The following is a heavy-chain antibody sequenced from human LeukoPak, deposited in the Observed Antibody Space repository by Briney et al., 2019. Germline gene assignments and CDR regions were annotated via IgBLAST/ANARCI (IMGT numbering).Heavy chain of an antibody. D-gene: IGHD3-9*01. V-gene: IGHV3-11*01. CDR3: ARGALWLSLSPYFDY. CDR2: ISSSASTK. CDR1: GFTFSDYY. Sequence: GGSLRLSCAASGFTFSDYYMGWIRQAPGKGLEWVSYISSSASTKTYADSVKGRFSISRDNAKTSLYLQMKSLRAEDTAVYYCARGALWLSLSPYFDYWGQGILVTVSS. J-gene: IGHJ4*02.